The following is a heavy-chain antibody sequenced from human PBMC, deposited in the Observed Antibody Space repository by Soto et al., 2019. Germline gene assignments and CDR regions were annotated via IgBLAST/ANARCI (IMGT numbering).Heavy chain of an antibody. D-gene: IGHD3-22*01. J-gene: IGHJ4*02. V-gene: IGHV4-38-2*02. CDR1: GYGISTSSY. CDR3: TREWGPSYYYDRSGFTPDS. Sequence: SETLSLSCVVSGYGISTSSYWGWVRQAPGKGLEWIGAINHRGNSYYNSSLKSRVTMSVDTSRNQFSLSLTSVTAADTAIYYCTREWGPSYYYDRSGFTPDSSGQGTLLTVSS. CDR2: INHRGNS.